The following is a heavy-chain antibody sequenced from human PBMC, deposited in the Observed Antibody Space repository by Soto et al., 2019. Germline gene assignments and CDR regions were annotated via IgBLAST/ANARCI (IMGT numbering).Heavy chain of an antibody. CDR3: ASLGDCSSTSCPRGFDP. D-gene: IGHD2-2*01. J-gene: IGHJ5*02. Sequence: ASVKVSCKASGYTFTSYAMHWVRQAPGQRFEWMGWINAGNGNTKYSQKFQGRVTITRDTSASTAYMELSSLRSEDTAVYYCASLGDCSSTSCPRGFDPWGQGTLVTVSS. CDR2: INAGNGNT. CDR1: GYTFTSYA. V-gene: IGHV1-3*01.